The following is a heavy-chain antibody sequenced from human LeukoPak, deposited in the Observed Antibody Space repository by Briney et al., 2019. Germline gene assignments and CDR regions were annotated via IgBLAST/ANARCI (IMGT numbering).Heavy chain of an antibody. Sequence: GGSLRLSCAASGFTFSSYAMHWVRQAPGKGLGWVAVIWYDGSNKYYADSVKGRFTISRDNSKNTLYLQMNSLRAEDTAVYYCAIDHDSSGIDYWGQGTLVTVSS. CDR3: AIDHDSSGIDY. J-gene: IGHJ4*02. CDR2: IWYDGSNK. V-gene: IGHV3-33*01. D-gene: IGHD3-22*01. CDR1: GFTFSSYA.